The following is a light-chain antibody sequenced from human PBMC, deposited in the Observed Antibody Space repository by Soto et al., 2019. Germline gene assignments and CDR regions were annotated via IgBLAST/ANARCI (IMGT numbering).Light chain of an antibody. Sequence: DIVMTQSPATLALSPWEGATLSCRASQSVRSNLGWYQQKPGQAPSLLIYGASTRATGIPDRFSGSGSGTEFTLTISSLQSEDFAVYYCQQYSNWPRTFGQGTKVDI. CDR2: GAS. CDR3: QQYSNWPRT. CDR1: QSVRSN. J-gene: IGKJ1*01. V-gene: IGKV3-15*01.